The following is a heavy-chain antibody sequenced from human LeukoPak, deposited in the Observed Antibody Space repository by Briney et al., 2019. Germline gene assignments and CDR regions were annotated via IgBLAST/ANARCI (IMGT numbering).Heavy chain of an antibody. D-gene: IGHD1-26*01. J-gene: IGHJ4*02. Sequence: SETLSLTCTVSGASISRDYWTWIRQPPGKGLEWIGYIYNGGSTTYSPSLNSRVTISLDTSNNQVSLRLSSVTAADTAVYYCAKGGTYGGGADYWGQGTLVTVSS. V-gene: IGHV4-59*01. CDR3: AKGGTYGGGADY. CDR2: IYNGGST. CDR1: GASISRDY.